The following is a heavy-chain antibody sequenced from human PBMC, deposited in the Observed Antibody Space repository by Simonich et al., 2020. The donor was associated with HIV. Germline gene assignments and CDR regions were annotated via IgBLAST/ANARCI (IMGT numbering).Heavy chain of an antibody. D-gene: IGHD5-18*01. J-gene: IGHJ4*02. CDR2: IIWNSGSI. V-gene: IGHV3-9*01. Sequence: EVQLVESGGGLVQPGRSLRLSCAASGFTFDDYAMHWVRQAPGKGLEGVSGIIWNSGSIGYAASVKGRFTISRDNAKNSLYLQMNSLRAEDTALYYCAKDRSSAMVTYFDYWGQGTLVTVSS. CDR1: GFTFDDYA. CDR3: AKDRSSAMVTYFDY.